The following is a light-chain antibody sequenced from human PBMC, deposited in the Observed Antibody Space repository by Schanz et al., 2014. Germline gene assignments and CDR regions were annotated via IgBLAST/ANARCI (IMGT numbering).Light chain of an antibody. CDR3: SSYTSSNTVV. Sequence: QSVLTQPPSVSAAPGQKVTISCSGTSSDVGSYNLVSWYQQHPGKAPKLMIYEGSKRPSGVPDRFSGSKSGNTASLTISGLQAEDEADYYCSSYTSSNTVVFGGGTKLTVL. V-gene: IGLV2-14*02. J-gene: IGLJ3*02. CDR2: EGS. CDR1: SSDVGSYNL.